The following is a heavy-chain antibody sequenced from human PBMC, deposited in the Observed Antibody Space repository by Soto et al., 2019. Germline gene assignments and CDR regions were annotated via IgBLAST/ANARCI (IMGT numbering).Heavy chain of an antibody. CDR3: ARDGAYYDYIWGSYNADDAFDI. D-gene: IGHD3-16*01. CDR2: INRSSSEK. CDR1: GFTFSSYW. J-gene: IGHJ3*02. Sequence: GGSLRLSCAASGFTFSSYWMSWVRQAPGKGLEWVAYINRSSSEKYYVDSVKGRFTISRDNAKNSLYLQMNSLRAEDTAVYYCARDGAYYDYIWGSYNADDAFDIWGQGTMVTVSS. V-gene: IGHV3-7*01.